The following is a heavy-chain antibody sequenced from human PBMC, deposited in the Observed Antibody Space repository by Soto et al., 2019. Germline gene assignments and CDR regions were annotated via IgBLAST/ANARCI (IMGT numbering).Heavy chain of an antibody. J-gene: IGHJ3*02. CDR1: GFTFSSYS. D-gene: IGHD3-3*01. CDR3: ARDSNYITIFGVVIISAFDI. V-gene: IGHV3-21*01. CDR2: ISSSSSYI. Sequence: GGSLRLSCAASGFTFSSYSMNWVRQAPGKGLEWVSSISSSSSYIYYADSVKGRFTISRDNAKNSLYLQMNSLRAEDTAVYYCARDSNYITIFGVVIISAFDIWGQGTMVTVSS.